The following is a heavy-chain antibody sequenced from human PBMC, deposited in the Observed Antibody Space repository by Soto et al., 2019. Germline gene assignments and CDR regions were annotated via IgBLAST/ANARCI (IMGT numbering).Heavy chain of an antibody. CDR2: ISPYNDYT. V-gene: IGHV1-18*01. D-gene: IGHD3-16*01. Sequence: QVQLAQSANEVKKPGASVRVSCKAAGYTFIRYGIAWVWQAPGQGLEWMGWISPYNDYTVYAQKFQGRVSMTAATSTRTAYMNLRGLKSDDTAVYYCARGGYYDNSWGKLSHFGLDVWGQGTSVSVSS. CDR3: ARGGYYDNSWGKLSHFGLDV. J-gene: IGHJ6*02. CDR1: GYTFIRYG.